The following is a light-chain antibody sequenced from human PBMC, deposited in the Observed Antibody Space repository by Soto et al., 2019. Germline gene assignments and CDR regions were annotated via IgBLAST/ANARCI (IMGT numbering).Light chain of an antibody. Sequence: EIVLTQSPATLSLSPGERATHSCRASQSVSSYLAWYQQKPGQAPRLLIYGASTKATGIPARFSGSGSATDFTLTISSLQSGDFAVYYCQSYNDWPFTFGQGTKVDIK. V-gene: IGKV3-15*01. CDR2: GAS. J-gene: IGKJ2*01. CDR3: QSYNDWPFT. CDR1: QSVSSY.